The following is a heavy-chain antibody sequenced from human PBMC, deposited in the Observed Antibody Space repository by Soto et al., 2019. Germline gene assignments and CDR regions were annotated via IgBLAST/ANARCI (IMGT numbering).Heavy chain of an antibody. CDR3: ARATLYCSSTSCYPDY. D-gene: IGHD2-2*01. V-gene: IGHV3-48*01. Sequence: PGGSLRLSCAASGFTFSSYSMNWVRQAPGKGLEWVSYISSSSTIYYADSVKGRFTISRDNAKNSLYLQMNSLRAEDTAVYYCARATLYCSSTSCYPDYWGQGTLVTVSS. CDR2: ISSSSTI. CDR1: GFTFSSYS. J-gene: IGHJ4*02.